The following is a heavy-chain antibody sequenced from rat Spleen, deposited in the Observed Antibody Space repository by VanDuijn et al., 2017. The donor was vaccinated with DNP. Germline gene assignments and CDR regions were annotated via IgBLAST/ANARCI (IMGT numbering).Heavy chain of an antibody. Sequence: EVQLVETGGGLVQPGRSLKLSCVASGFTFSSYWMYWIRQAPGKGLEWVASINPDGGSTHYRDSVKGRFTISRDNTKSTLYLQMNSLRSEDTATYYCARLGVRDGMDVWGQGTSVTVSS. J-gene: IGHJ4*01. V-gene: IGHV5-58*01. CDR1: GFTFSSYW. CDR2: INPDGGST. CDR3: ARLGVRDGMDV. D-gene: IGHD4-3*01.